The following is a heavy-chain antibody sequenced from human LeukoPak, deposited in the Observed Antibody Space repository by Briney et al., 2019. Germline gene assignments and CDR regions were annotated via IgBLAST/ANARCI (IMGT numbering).Heavy chain of an antibody. CDR1: GYTFSVYD. V-gene: IGHV1-8*01. CDR2: MNSNNGNT. Sequence: ASVKVSCKTSGYTFSVYDINWLRQVAGQGLEWMGWMNSNNGNTGYALKFQHRVTMTMNTSIDTAYMELNSLTSEDTAVYYCARRISALGTGLWFDPWGQGTQVTVSS. CDR3: ARRISALGTGLWFDP. J-gene: IGHJ5*02. D-gene: IGHD6-13*01.